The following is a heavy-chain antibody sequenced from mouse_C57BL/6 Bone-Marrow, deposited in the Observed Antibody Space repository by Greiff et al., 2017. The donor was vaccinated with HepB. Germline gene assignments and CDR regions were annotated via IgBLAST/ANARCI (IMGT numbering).Heavy chain of an antibody. J-gene: IGHJ1*03. V-gene: IGHV1-15*01. D-gene: IGHD2-4*01. CDR1: GYTFTDYE. CDR3: TSGVDYDYDWYFDV. Sequence: QVQLQQSGAELVRPGASVTLSCKASGYTFTDYEMHWVKQTPVHGLEWIGAIDPETGGTAYNQKFKGKAILTADKSSSTAYMELRSLTSEESAVYYCTSGVDYDYDWYFDVWGTGTTVTVSS. CDR2: IDPETGGT.